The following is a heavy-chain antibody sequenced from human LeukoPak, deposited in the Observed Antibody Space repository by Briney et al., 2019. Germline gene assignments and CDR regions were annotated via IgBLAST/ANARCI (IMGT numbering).Heavy chain of an antibody. Sequence: GRSLRLSCAASGFTFDDYAMHWVRQVPGKGLEWVSGISWNSGNIGYADSVKGRFTISRDNAKNALYLQMNSLRAEDMALYYCAKADCSSTICSFDYWGQGTLVTVSS. J-gene: IGHJ4*02. CDR2: ISWNSGNI. V-gene: IGHV3-9*03. CDR3: AKADCSSTICSFDY. D-gene: IGHD2-2*01. CDR1: GFTFDDYA.